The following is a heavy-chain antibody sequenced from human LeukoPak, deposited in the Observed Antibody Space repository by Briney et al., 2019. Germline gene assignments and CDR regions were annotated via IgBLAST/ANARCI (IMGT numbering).Heavy chain of an antibody. Sequence: PGGSLRLSCAASGFTFSSYSMNWVRQAPGKGLEWVSVIYSGGYTYYADSVKGRFTISRDNSKNMLYLQMNSLRAEDTAVYYCARASRYHYDSSGYYYYAMDVWGQGTTVTVSS. CDR2: IYSGGYT. J-gene: IGHJ6*02. CDR3: ARASRYHYDSSGYYYYAMDV. V-gene: IGHV3-53*01. D-gene: IGHD3-22*01. CDR1: GFTFSSYS.